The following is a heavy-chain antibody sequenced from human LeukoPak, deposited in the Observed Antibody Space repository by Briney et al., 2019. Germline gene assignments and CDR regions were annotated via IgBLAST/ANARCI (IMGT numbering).Heavy chain of an antibody. CDR3: ARGRLDGSYYFDY. Sequence: PSETLSLTCTVSGYSISSGYYCVWIRQAPGKGLEWIGSLHHSGKTYYNPSLKSRVTISLDTPEIQFSLELTSMTAADTAVYYCARGRLDGSYYFDYWGQGTLVAVSS. V-gene: IGHV4-38-2*02. CDR1: GYSISSGYY. CDR2: LHHSGKT. D-gene: IGHD2-15*01. J-gene: IGHJ4*02.